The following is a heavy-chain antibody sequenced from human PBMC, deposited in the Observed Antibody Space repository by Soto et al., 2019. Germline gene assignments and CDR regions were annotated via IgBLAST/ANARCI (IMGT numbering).Heavy chain of an antibody. CDR3: AREIAAAGTDYYYGMDV. V-gene: IGHV4-4*02. J-gene: IGHJ6*02. CDR2: IYHSGST. D-gene: IGHD6-13*01. Sequence: QVPLQESGPGMVKPSGNLSLTFAVSGGPISSSNWWSWVRQAPGEGLEWIGEIYHSGSTNYNPSLKSRVTISVDKSKNQFSLKLSSVTAADTAVYYCAREIAAAGTDYYYGMDVWGQGTTVTVSS. CDR1: GGPISSSNW.